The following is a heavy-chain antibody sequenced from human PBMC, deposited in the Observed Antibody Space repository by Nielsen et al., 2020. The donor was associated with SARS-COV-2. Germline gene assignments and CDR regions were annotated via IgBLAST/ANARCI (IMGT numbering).Heavy chain of an antibody. J-gene: IGHJ4*02. V-gene: IGHV1-2*02. CDR3: ARGAQQWLADY. D-gene: IGHD6-19*01. CDR2: FNPGSGGT. CDR1: GYTLRESA. Sequence: ASVKVSCKVSGYTLRESAMHWVRQAPGQGLEWMGWFNPGSGGTKYAQKFQGRVTTTRDMSVATAYMELSGLTSDDTAVYYCARGAQQWLADYWGQGTLVTVSS.